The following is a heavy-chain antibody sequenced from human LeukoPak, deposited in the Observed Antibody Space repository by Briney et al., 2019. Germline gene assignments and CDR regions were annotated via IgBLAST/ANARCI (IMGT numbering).Heavy chain of an antibody. V-gene: IGHV1-3*01. CDR2: INAGNGNT. CDR3: ARSRGIVVVTAIHDY. D-gene: IGHD2-21*02. J-gene: IGHJ4*02. Sequence: ASVKVSCKASGYTFTSYAMHWVRQAPGQRLEWMGWINAGNGNTKYSQKFQGRVTITRDTSASTAYMELSSLRSEDTAVYYCARSRGIVVVTAIHDYWGQGTLVTVPS. CDR1: GYTFTSYA.